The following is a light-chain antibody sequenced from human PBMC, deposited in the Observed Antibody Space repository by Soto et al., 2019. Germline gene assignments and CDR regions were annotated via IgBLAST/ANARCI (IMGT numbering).Light chain of an antibody. CDR3: QQLGSYPLT. CDR1: QGISSY. Sequence: IQLRQSPSSLSASVGDRVTITCRASQGISSYLAWYQQEPGKAPKLLIYAASTLQSGVPSRFSGSGSGTDVTLTISSLQPEDFAFYYCQQLGSYPLTFGQGTRLEIK. CDR2: AAS. J-gene: IGKJ5*01. V-gene: IGKV1-9*01.